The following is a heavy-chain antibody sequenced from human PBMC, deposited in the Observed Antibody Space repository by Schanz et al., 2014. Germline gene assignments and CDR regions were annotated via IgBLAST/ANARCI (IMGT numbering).Heavy chain of an antibody. J-gene: IGHJ4*02. CDR2: IWNNGVTK. D-gene: IGHD4-17*01. CDR1: GFTFSDYY. CDR3: ARPRFDYGEVDY. V-gene: IGHV3-33*08. Sequence: QAQLVESGGGLVKPGGSLRLSCAASGFTFSDYYMSWIRQPAGKGLEWVAVIWNNGVTKYYADSVRGRFTISRDRFQNTLYLRMSSLRAEDTAVYYCARPRFDYGEVDYWGQGTLVTVSS.